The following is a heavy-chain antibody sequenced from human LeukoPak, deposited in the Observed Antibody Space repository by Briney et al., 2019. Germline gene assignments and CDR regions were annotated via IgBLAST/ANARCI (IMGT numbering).Heavy chain of an antibody. CDR3: ARDMYGSGSHWFDP. J-gene: IGHJ5*02. Sequence: PSETLSLTCTVSGGSISSYYWSWIRQPPGKGLEWIGYIYYSGSTNYNPSLKSRVTISVDTSKNQFSLKLSSVTAADTAVYYCARDMYGSGSHWFDPWGQGTLVTVSS. D-gene: IGHD3-10*01. CDR1: GGSISSYY. V-gene: IGHV4-59*01. CDR2: IYYSGST.